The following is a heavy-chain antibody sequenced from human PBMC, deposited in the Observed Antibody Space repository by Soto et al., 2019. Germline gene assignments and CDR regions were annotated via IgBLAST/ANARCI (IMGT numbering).Heavy chain of an antibody. V-gene: IGHV3-23*01. D-gene: IGHD6-13*01. J-gene: IGHJ6*02. CDR1: GFTFSSYA. CDR2: ISGSGGST. CDR3: AKDGRIPYSSSWYGGMDV. Sequence: GSLRLSCAASGFTFSSYAMSWVRQAPGKGLEWVSAISGSGGSTYYADSVKGRFTISRDNSKNTLYLQMNSLRAEDAAVYYCAKDGRIPYSSSWYGGMDVWGQGTTVTVSS.